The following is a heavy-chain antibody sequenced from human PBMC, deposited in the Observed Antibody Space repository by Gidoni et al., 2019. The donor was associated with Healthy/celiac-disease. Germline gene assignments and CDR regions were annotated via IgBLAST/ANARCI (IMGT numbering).Heavy chain of an antibody. J-gene: IGHJ3*02. CDR2: IKSKTDGGTT. CDR1: GFTCSNAW. V-gene: IGHV3-15*01. Sequence: EVQLVESGGGLVKPGGSLRLSCAASGFTCSNAWMSWVRQAPGKGLEWVGRIKSKTDGGTTDYAAPVKGRFTISRDDSKNTLYLQMNSLKTEDTAVYYCTTDAPPKGVEAFDIWGQGTMVTVSS. CDR3: TTDAPPKGVEAFDI. D-gene: IGHD2-8*01.